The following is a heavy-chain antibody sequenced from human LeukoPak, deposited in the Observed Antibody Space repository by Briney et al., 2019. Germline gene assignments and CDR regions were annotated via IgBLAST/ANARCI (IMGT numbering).Heavy chain of an antibody. CDR3: ARLVGAMDYYYYGMDV. Sequence: SVKVSCKASGGTFSSYAISWVRQAPGQGLEWMGGIIPIFGTANYAQKFQGRVTITTDESTSTAYMELSSLRAEDTAVYYCARLVGAMDYYYYGMDVWGQGTTVTVSS. CDR2: IIPIFGTA. D-gene: IGHD1-26*01. J-gene: IGHJ6*02. CDR1: GGTFSSYA. V-gene: IGHV1-69*05.